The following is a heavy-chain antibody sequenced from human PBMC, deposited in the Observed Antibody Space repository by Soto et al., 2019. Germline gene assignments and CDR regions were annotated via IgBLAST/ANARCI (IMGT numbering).Heavy chain of an antibody. D-gene: IGHD3-3*01. CDR2: INGDGSST. J-gene: IGHJ6*03. V-gene: IGHV3-74*01. CDR1: GVTFSSYW. CDR3: TRDAYYDFWSGYSAYYYYYMDV. Sequence: GGSLRLSCAASGVTFSSYWMHWVRQAPGKGLVWVSRINGDGSSTTHADSVRGRFTISRDNTKNTLYLQMNSLRAEDTAVYYCTRDAYYDFWSGYSAYYYYYMDVWGKGTTVTGSS.